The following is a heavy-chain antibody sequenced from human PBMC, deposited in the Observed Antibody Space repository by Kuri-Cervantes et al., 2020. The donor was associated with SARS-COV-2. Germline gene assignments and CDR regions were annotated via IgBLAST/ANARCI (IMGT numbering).Heavy chain of an antibody. V-gene: IGHV4-4*07. J-gene: IGHJ4*02. CDR2: IYTGGST. Sequence: SETLSLTCTVSGGSISSYYWSWIRQPAGKGLEWIGRIYTGGSTNYNPSLKSRVTMSVDTSKNQFSLKLTSVTAADTAVYYCARDLQKWEQPEYWGQGALVTVSS. CDR3: ARDLQKWEQPEY. D-gene: IGHD1-26*01. CDR1: GGSISSYY.